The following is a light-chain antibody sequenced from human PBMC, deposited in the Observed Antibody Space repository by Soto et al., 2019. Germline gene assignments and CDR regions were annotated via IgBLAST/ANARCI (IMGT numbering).Light chain of an antibody. CDR1: SSDVGGYNY. V-gene: IGLV2-14*01. J-gene: IGLJ3*02. CDR3: SSYTTSGTPV. CDR2: EVS. Sequence: QSALTQPASVSGSPGQSITISCTGTSSDVGGYNYLSWYQQHPGKAPKVMIYEVSNRPSGVSNRFSGSKSGNTASLTISGLQADDEADYFCSSYTTSGTPVFGGGTKLTV.